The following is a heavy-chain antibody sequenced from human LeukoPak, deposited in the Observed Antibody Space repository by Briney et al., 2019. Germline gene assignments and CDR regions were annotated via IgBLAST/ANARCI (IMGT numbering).Heavy chain of an antibody. V-gene: IGHV1-69*06. J-gene: IGHJ6*04. CDR1: GGTFSSYA. CDR2: IIPIFGTA. D-gene: IGHD2-2*01. Sequence: ASVKVSCKASGGTFSSYAISWARQAPGQGLEWMGGIIPIFGTANYAQKFQGRVTITADKSTSTAYMELSSLRSEDTAVYYCARAVDIVVVPAAYPYYYYGMDVWGKGTTVTVSS. CDR3: ARAVDIVVVPAAYPYYYYGMDV.